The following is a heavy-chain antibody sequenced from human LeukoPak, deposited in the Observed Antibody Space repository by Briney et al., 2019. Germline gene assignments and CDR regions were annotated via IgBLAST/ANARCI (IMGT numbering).Heavy chain of an antibody. CDR3: ARDSSITMVRRGQENWFDP. J-gene: IGHJ5*02. CDR1: GYTFTGYY. Sequence: ASVKVSCKASGYTFTGYYMHWVRQAPGQGLEWMGWINPNSGGTNYAQKFQGRVAMTRGTSISTAYMELSRLRSDDTAVYYCARDSSITMVRRGQENWFDPWGQGTLVTVSS. D-gene: IGHD3-10*01. V-gene: IGHV1-2*02. CDR2: INPNSGGT.